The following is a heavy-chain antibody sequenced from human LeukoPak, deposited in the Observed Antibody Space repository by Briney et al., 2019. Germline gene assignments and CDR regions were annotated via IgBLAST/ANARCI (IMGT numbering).Heavy chain of an antibody. V-gene: IGHV1-2*06. Sequence: ASVKVTCKTSGYTFTGSYVHWVRQAPGQGLEWMGRIDVNSGDTYLAQKFQGRVTLTRDTSISTDYLELSSLNSDDSAVYYCARYIGGSGWCWGQGALVTVSS. CDR1: GYTFTGSY. CDR2: IDVNSGDT. CDR3: ARYIGGSGWC. J-gene: IGHJ4*02. D-gene: IGHD3-16*01.